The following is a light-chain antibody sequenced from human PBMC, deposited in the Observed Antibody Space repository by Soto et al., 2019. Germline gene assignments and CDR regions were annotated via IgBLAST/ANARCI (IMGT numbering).Light chain of an antibody. V-gene: IGKV1-6*01. J-gene: IGKJ1*01. CDR2: GAS. CDR3: LQDITPPWT. CDR1: QGIGNS. Sequence: AIQMAESPSSLSASVGDGVSISCRASQGIGNSLGWCHQKPENPPHVMIYGASNLQSGVPPSFSSSGSGTDFTLAISRLQPEDSANYYCLQDITPPWTFGQGTKVDIK.